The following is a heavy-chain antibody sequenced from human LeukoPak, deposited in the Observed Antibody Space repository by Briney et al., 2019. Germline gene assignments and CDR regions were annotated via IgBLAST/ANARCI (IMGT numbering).Heavy chain of an antibody. CDR3: ARAGLRGSYYVDY. CDR1: GFTFSSYGM. Sequence: GSLRLFCAASGFTFSSYGMSWVRQAPGKGLEWIGEIYHSGSTNYNPSLKSRVTISVDKSKNQFSLKLSSVTAADTAVYYCARAGLRGSYYVDYWGQGTLVTVSS. V-gene: IGHV4-4*02. CDR2: IYHSGST. J-gene: IGHJ4*02. D-gene: IGHD1-26*01.